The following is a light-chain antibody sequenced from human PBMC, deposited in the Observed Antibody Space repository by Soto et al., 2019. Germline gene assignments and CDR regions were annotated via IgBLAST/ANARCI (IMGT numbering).Light chain of an antibody. V-gene: IGKV3-11*01. CDR2: GAS. J-gene: IGKJ4*01. CDR3: QQRSNWPPLT. CDR1: QSIASY. Sequence: EIILTQSPATLSLSPGDRATLSCRASQSIASYLAWYQQKPGQAPRLLIFGASTRATGIPARFNGSGSGTDFTLTISSLEPEDFAVNYCQQRSNWPPLTFGGGTKVEIK.